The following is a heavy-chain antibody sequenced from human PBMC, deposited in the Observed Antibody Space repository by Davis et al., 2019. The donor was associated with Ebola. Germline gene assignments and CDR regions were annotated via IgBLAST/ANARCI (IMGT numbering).Heavy chain of an antibody. CDR1: GYTFTSYA. V-gene: IGHV7-4-1*02. CDR2: INTNTGNP. J-gene: IGHJ4*02. D-gene: IGHD3-22*01. CDR3: ARETTYTSNDSSGY. Sequence: ASVKVSCKASGYTFTSYAMNWVRQAPVQGLEWMGWINTNTGNPTYAQGFTGRFVFSLDTSVSTAYLQISSLRSEDTAVYYCARETTYTSNDSSGYWGQGTLVTVSS.